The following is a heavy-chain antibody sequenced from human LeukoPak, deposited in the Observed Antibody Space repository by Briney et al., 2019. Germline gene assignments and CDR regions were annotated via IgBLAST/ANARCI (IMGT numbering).Heavy chain of an antibody. CDR2: ISSSGSTI. Sequence: GGSLRLSCAASGFTLSDYYMSWIRQAPGKGLEWVSYISSSGSTIYYADSVKGRFTISRDNAKNSLYLQMNSLRAEDTAVYYCAREYSGSYLTGAFDYWGQGTLVTVSS. CDR1: GFTLSDYY. CDR3: AREYSGSYLTGAFDY. J-gene: IGHJ4*02. V-gene: IGHV3-11*01. D-gene: IGHD1-26*01.